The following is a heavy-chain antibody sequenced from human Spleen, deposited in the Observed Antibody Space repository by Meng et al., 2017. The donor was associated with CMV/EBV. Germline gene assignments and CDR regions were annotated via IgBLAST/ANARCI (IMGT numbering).Heavy chain of an antibody. D-gene: IGHD2-8*02. CDR3: ARDIYCTVTPCYFDDGFDI. V-gene: IGHV3-21*01. CDR2: ISSRSIYI. J-gene: IGHJ3*02. Sequence: GGSLRFSCAASGFNFNTYSMNWVRQAPGKGLEWVSSISSRSIYINYADSVKGRFTMYRANAENSLYLQMNDLRAEDTAVYYCARDIYCTVTPCYFDDGFDIWGQGTMVTVSS. CDR1: GFNFNTYS.